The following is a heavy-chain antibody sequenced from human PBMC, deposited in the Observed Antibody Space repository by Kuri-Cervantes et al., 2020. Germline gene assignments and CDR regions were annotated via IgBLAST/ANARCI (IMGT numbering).Heavy chain of an antibody. CDR1: GFTFDDYA. Sequence: GGSLRLSCAASGFTFDDYAMHWVRQAPGKGLEWVSGISWNSGSIGYADSVKGRFTISRDNAKDSLYLQMNSLRAEDTAVYYCARDRGGQWELPHHDAFDIWGQGTMVTVSS. V-gene: IGHV3-9*01. D-gene: IGHD1-26*01. J-gene: IGHJ3*02. CDR2: ISWNSGSI. CDR3: ARDRGGQWELPHHDAFDI.